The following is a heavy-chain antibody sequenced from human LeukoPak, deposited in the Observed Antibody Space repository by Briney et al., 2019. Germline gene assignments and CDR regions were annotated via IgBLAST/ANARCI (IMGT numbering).Heavy chain of an antibody. CDR1: GGTFSSYA. CDR3: ARANYDSSGKFDY. V-gene: IGHV1-69*05. D-gene: IGHD3-22*01. J-gene: IGHJ4*02. Sequence: APVKVSCKASGGTFSSYAISWVRQAPGQGLEWMGRIIPIFGTANYAQKFQGRVTITTDESTSTAYKELSSLRSEDTAVYYCARANYDSSGKFDYWGQGTLVTVSS. CDR2: IIPIFGTA.